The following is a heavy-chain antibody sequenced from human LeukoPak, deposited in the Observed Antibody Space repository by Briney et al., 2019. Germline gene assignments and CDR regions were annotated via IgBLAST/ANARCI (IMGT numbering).Heavy chain of an antibody. CDR2: MFYTGST. J-gene: IGHJ6*02. V-gene: IGHV4-59*01. CDR1: GGSISSDY. CDR3: ARVSVVYGMDV. Sequence: PLETLSLTCSVSGGSISSDYWAWIRQPPRKGLDWIGYMFYTGSTNYNPSLKSRVTISLATSKNQFSLKLSSVTAADTAVYYCARVSVVYGMDVWGRGTTVTVSS.